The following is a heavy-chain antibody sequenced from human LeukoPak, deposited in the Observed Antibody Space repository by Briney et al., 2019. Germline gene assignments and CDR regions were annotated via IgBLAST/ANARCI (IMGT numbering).Heavy chain of an antibody. J-gene: IGHJ4*02. V-gene: IGHV4-39*01. Sequence: SETLSLTCTVSGGSISSSSYYWGWIRQPPGKGLEWIGSIYYSGSTYYNPSLKSRVTISVDTSKNQFSLKLSSVTAADTAVYYCARLNMAGTTKFDYWGQGTLVTVSS. CDR1: GGSISSSSYY. D-gene: IGHD1-7*01. CDR3: ARLNMAGTTKFDY. CDR2: IYYSGST.